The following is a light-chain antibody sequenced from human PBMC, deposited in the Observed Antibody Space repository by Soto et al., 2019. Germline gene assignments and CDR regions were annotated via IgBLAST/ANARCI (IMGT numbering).Light chain of an antibody. CDR2: DVS. V-gene: IGLV2-14*01. CDR1: SSDVGGYNY. CDR3: SSYTSSSTLVV. J-gene: IGLJ2*01. Sequence: QSVLTQPASVSGSTGKSITISCTGTSSDVGGYNYVSWYQQHPGKAPKLMIYDVSNRPSGVSNRFSGSKSGNTASLTISGLQAEDEADYYCSSYTSSSTLVVFGGGTKLTV.